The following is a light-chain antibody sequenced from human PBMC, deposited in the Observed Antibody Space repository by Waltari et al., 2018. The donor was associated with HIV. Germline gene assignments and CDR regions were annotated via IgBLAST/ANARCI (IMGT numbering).Light chain of an antibody. Sequence: DIQMTQSPSSLSASVGDRVTVTCRASQDITYYLAWYQQRPGRAPKALIYAASTLQSGVPSRFIGSGYGTRFTLTITSLQREDAATYYCQSYNSAPSTFGQGTRVEI. CDR1: QDITYY. CDR2: AAS. J-gene: IGKJ1*01. V-gene: IGKV1-27*01. CDR3: QSYNSAPST.